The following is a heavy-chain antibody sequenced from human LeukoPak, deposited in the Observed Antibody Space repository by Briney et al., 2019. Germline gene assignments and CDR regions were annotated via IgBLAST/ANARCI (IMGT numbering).Heavy chain of an antibody. Sequence: SETLSLTCTVSGGSISSYYWSWIRQPPGKGLEWIGYIYYSGSTNYNPSLKSRVTISVDTSKNQFSLKLSSVTAADTAVYYCARDHYYDSSGPYYYYYGMDVWGQGTTVTVSS. CDR3: ARDHYYDSSGPYYYYYGMDV. CDR2: IYYSGST. CDR1: GGSISSYY. V-gene: IGHV4-59*01. D-gene: IGHD3-22*01. J-gene: IGHJ6*02.